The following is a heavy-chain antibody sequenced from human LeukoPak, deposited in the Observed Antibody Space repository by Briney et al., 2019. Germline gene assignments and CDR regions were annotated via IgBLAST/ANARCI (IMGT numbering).Heavy chain of an antibody. V-gene: IGHV3-21*01. D-gene: IGHD3-22*01. CDR3: ARVGAYYYDSSGYPSAFDI. CDR2: ISSSSSYI. J-gene: IGHJ3*02. CDR1: GFTFSSYS. Sequence: GGSLRLSCAASGFTFSSYSMNWVRQAPGKGLEWVSSISSSSSYIYYADSVKGRFTISRDNAKNPLYLQMNSLRAEDTAVYYCARVGAYYYDSSGYPSAFDIWGQGTMVTVSS.